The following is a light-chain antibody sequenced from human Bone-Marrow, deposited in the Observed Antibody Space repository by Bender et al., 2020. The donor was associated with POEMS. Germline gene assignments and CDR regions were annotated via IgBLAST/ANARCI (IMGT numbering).Light chain of an antibody. J-gene: IGLJ3*02. CDR1: SSDVGSYNY. CDR2: DVN. Sequence: QSALTQPASVSGSPGQSITISCTGTSSDVGSYNYVSWYQQHPGKAPKLMIYDVNERPSGVPDRFSGSKSGNTASLTISGLQAEDEADYYCCSYAGYYTVFGGGTELTVL. V-gene: IGLV2-11*01. CDR3: CSYAGYYTV.